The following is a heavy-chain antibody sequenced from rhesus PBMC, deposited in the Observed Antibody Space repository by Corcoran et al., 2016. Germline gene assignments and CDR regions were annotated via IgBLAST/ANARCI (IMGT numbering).Heavy chain of an antibody. CDR2: INWISDST. CDR3: ARGGYNWNYPPDY. CDR1: GFTFDDYA. Sequence: EVQLVESGGGVVQPGGSLRLSCAASGFTFDDYAMHWVRKAPGKGLEWVSGINWISDSTYYTDSVQGQFTISRDNAKNSLYLQMGSLRAEDTALYYCARGGYNWNYPPDYWGQGVLVTVSS. V-gene: IGHV3-201*01. D-gene: IGHD1-26*01. J-gene: IGHJ4*01.